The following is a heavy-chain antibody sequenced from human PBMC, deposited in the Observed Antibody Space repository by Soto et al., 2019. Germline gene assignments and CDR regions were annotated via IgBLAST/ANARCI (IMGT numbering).Heavy chain of an antibody. D-gene: IGHD6-6*01. V-gene: IGHV5-51*01. CDR1: GYRFSSYW. CDR2: IYAGDSDT. Sequence: GEPLKISCKGSGYRFSSYWIGWVRQMPGKGLEWMGIIYAGDSDTRYSPSFQGQVTISADKSFSTAYLQWSSLKASDTAMYYCARQEYSSWSPAFDFWGQGTMVTVSS. J-gene: IGHJ3*01. CDR3: ARQEYSSWSPAFDF.